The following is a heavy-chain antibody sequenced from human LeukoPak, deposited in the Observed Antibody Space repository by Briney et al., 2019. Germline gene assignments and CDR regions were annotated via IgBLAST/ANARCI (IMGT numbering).Heavy chain of an antibody. CDR1: GFTFSGYG. CDR3: ARDFSDFWSGYYPGD. J-gene: IGHJ4*02. CDR2: IKQDGSEK. V-gene: IGHV3-7*01. D-gene: IGHD3-3*01. Sequence: GGSLRLSCAASGFTFSGYGMHWVRQAPGKGLEWVANIKQDGSEKYYVDSVKGRFTISRDNAKNSLHLQMNSLRAADTAVYYCARDFSDFWSGYYPGDWGQGTLVTVSS.